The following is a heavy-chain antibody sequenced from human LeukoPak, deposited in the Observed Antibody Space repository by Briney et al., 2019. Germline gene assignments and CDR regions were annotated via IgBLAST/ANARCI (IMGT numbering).Heavy chain of an antibody. CDR2: IKQDGSEK. V-gene: IGHV3-7*05. CDR1: GFTFSSYW. CDR3: AKVSPTGRAFDC. D-gene: IGHD1-1*01. J-gene: IGHJ4*02. Sequence: GGSLRLSCAASGFTFSSYWMSWVRQAQGKGLEWVANIKQDGSEKYYVDSVKGRFSISRDNSKNTVYLQMNSLRAEDTAVYYCAKVSPTGRAFDCWGQGTLVTVSS.